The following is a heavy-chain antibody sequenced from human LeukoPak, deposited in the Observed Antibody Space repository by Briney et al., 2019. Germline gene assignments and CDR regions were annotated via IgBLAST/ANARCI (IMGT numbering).Heavy chain of an antibody. Sequence: GASVKVSCKASGYTFTGYYMHWVRQAPGQGLEWMGWISAYNGNTNYAQKLQGRVTMTEDTSTDTAYMELSSLRSEDTAVYYCATACSGGSCYCFWGQGTLVTVSS. J-gene: IGHJ4*02. CDR3: ATACSGGSCYCF. CDR1: GYTFTGYY. D-gene: IGHD2-15*01. V-gene: IGHV1-18*04. CDR2: ISAYNGNT.